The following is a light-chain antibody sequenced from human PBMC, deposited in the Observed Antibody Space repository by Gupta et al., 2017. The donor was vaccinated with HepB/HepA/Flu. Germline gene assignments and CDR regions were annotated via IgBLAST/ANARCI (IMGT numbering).Light chain of an antibody. J-gene: IGLJ2*01. V-gene: IGLV1-40*01. CDR1: RSNLGAGYD. Sequence: QSVLTQPPSVSGAPGQNITIPCTGRRSNLGAGYDVHWYQQRTGTAPNLVIYGKKNRPAGVPDRFSGSESGTSASLAITGLLAEDVADYYCQSDESSRSGLVFGGGTKLTV. CDR2: GKK. CDR3: QSDESSRSGLV.